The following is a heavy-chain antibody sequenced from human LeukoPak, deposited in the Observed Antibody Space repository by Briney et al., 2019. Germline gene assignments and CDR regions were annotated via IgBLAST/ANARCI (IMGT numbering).Heavy chain of an antibody. D-gene: IGHD2/OR15-2a*01. Sequence: PGGSLRLSCAASGFTLDDYTMHWVRQAPGKGLEWVSLISGDGGSTNYADSVKGRFTISRDNSKNSLYLQMNGLRTDDTALYYCARDMEYYYYYGLDVWGQGTTVTVPS. CDR1: GFTLDDYT. CDR3: ARDMEYYYYYGLDV. J-gene: IGHJ6*02. CDR2: ISGDGGST. V-gene: IGHV3-43*02.